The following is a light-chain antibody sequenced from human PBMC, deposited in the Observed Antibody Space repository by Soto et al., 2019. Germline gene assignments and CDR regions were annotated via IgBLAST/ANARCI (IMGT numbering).Light chain of an antibody. CDR3: QHYGSSLYT. J-gene: IGKJ2*01. Sequence: EIVLTQSPGTLSLSPGERATLSCRASQSVSSNYLAWYQQKPGQAPRLLIYGSSRRATGIPDRFSGSGSGKDFTLTIRRLEPEDFAVYYCQHYGSSLYTFGQGTKLDIK. CDR2: GSS. CDR1: QSVSSNY. V-gene: IGKV3-20*01.